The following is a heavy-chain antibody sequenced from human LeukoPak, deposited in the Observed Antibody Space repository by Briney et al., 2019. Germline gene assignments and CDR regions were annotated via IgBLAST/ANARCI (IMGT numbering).Heavy chain of an antibody. CDR3: ASQLGAFDY. Sequence: GGSLRLSCTASGFTLSSYEMSWIRQAPGKGLEWVSYISSSGSTIYYADSVKGRFTISRDNSKNTLYLQMNSLRAEDTAVYYCASQLGAFDYWGLGTLVTVSS. J-gene: IGHJ4*02. D-gene: IGHD7-27*01. CDR1: GFTLSSYE. V-gene: IGHV3-48*01. CDR2: ISSSGSTI.